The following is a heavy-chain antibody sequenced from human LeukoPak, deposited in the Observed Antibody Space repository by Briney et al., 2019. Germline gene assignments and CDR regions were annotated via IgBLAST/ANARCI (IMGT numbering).Heavy chain of an antibody. CDR3: ASALDDYGRQAQDRGGYGMDV. J-gene: IGHJ6*02. CDR1: GYTFTSYA. CDR2: INTNTGNP. D-gene: IGHD4-17*01. Sequence: ASVKVSCKASGYTFTSYAMNWVRQAPGQGLEWMGWINTNTGNPTYAQGFTGRFVFSLDTSVSTAYLQISSLKAEDTAVYYCASALDDYGRQAQDRGGYGMDVWGQGTTVTVSS. V-gene: IGHV7-4-1*02.